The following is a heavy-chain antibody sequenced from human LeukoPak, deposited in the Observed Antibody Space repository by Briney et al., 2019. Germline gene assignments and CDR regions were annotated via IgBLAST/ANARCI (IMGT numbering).Heavy chain of an antibody. D-gene: IGHD2-15*01. CDR2: ISSSGSIK. Sequence: PGGSLRLSCAASGFTFSTYEMNWVRQAPGKGLEWVSYISSSGSIKNYADSVEGRFTISRDNAKNSLYLQMNSLRAEDTAVYYCAKVSGGYDFDYWGQGTLVTVSS. CDR3: AKVSGGYDFDY. CDR1: GFTFSTYE. V-gene: IGHV3-48*03. J-gene: IGHJ4*02.